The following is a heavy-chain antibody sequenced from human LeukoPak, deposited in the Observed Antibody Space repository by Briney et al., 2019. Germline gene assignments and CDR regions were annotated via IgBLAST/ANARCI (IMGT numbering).Heavy chain of an antibody. CDR3: ARDPNPIWFGDPPGDY. CDR2: ISFDGSKK. J-gene: IGHJ4*02. Sequence: GGSLRLSCAASGFTFSSYAMHWVRQAPGKGLEWVAVISFDGSKKYNADSVKGRFTISRDNSKNTLSLQMNSLRNEDTAVYYCARDPNPIWFGDPPGDYWGQGTPVTVSS. V-gene: IGHV3-30-3*01. CDR1: GFTFSSYA. D-gene: IGHD3-10*01.